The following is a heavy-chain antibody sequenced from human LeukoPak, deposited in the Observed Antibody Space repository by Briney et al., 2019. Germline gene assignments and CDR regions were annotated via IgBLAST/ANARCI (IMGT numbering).Heavy chain of an antibody. V-gene: IGHV4-30-4*08. CDR2: IYYSGST. CDR1: GGSISSGDYY. Sequence: SQTLSLTCTVSGGSISSGDYYWSWIRQPPGKGLEWMGYIYYSGSTYYNPSLKSRVTISVDTSKNQFSLKLSSVTAADTAVYYCARETGILTGYTYYFDYRGQGTLVTVSS. J-gene: IGHJ4*02. CDR3: ARETGILTGYTYYFDY. D-gene: IGHD3-9*01.